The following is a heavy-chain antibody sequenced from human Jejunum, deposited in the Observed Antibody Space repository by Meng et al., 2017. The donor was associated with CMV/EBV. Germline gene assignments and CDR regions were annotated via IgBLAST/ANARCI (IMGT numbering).Heavy chain of an antibody. CDR2: VGGNGDGT. CDR3: AKGVSVFGVVPDH. CDR1: GFTFSSYA. D-gene: IGHD3-3*01. V-gene: IGHV3-23*01. J-gene: IGHJ4*02. Sequence: SGFTFSSYAMSWVRQAPGKGLEWVSDVGGNGDGTYHADSVKGRFTISRDNSRNTLYLQMNSLRADDAAVYYCAKGVSVFGVVPDHWGQGTLVTVSS.